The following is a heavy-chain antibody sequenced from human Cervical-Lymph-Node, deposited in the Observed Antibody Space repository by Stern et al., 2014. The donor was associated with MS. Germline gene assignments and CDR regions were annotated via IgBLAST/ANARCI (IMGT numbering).Heavy chain of an antibody. CDR2: IYYSGST. V-gene: IGHV4-39*01. CDR3: ARHPSSGYFYFDY. Sequence: QVQLQESGPGLVKPSETLSLTCTVSGGSISSSSYYWGWIRQPPGKGLEWIGSIYYSGSTYYNPPLKSRVTISEDTSKNKFSLKLSSVTAADTAVYYCARHPSSGYFYFDYWGQGTLVTVSS. D-gene: IGHD3-22*01. CDR1: GGSISSSSYY. J-gene: IGHJ4*02.